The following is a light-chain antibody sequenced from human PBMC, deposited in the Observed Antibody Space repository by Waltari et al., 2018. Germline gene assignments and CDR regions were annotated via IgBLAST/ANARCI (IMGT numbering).Light chain of an antibody. CDR2: WAS. CDR1: QSVLHSPNNKNY. J-gene: IGKJ3*01. CDR3: QQYFRTPLT. Sequence: DIAMTQSPDSLAVSLGERATIHCKSSQSVLHSPNNKNYLAWFQQKPGQPPKLLIYWASTRESGVPDRFSGSGSGTDFTLTISSLQAEDVAVYFCQQYFRTPLTFGPGTTVDVK. V-gene: IGKV4-1*01.